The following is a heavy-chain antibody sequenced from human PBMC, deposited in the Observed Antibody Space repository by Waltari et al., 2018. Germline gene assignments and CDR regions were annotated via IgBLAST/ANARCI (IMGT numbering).Heavy chain of an antibody. D-gene: IGHD4-17*01. V-gene: IGHV5-51*01. J-gene: IGHJ3*02. Sequence: EVQLVQSGAEVKKPGESLKISCKGAGNSYTGYWIAWVRQMPGKGLEWIGIIYPGDSDTRYSPSFQGQVTISADKSITTAYLQWSSLKASDTAMYYCARRLYGEGAFDIWGQGTMVTVSS. CDR2: IYPGDSDT. CDR3: ARRLYGEGAFDI. CDR1: GNSYTGYW.